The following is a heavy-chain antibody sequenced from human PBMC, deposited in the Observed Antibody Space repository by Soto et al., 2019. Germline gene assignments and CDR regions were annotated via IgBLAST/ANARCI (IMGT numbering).Heavy chain of an antibody. Sequence: GGFLRLSCAASGFTFSSYAMSWVRQAPGKGLEWVSAISGSGGSTYYADSVKGRFTISRDNSKNTLYLQMNSLRAEDTAVYYCAKDWRYFDWLPRGFDPWGQGTLVTVSS. V-gene: IGHV3-23*01. CDR1: GFTFSSYA. D-gene: IGHD3-9*01. CDR3: AKDWRYFDWLPRGFDP. CDR2: ISGSGGST. J-gene: IGHJ5*02.